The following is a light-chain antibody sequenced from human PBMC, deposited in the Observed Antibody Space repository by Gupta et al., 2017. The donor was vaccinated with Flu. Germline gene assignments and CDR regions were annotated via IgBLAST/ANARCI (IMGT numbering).Light chain of an antibody. CDR3: SAWDSSLRARL. CDR2: RNN. Sequence: HPPKLLYYRNNDRPSGIAERFSASRSGNTASLTITGLQAEDEGDYYCSAWDSSLRARLFGGGTRLTVL. V-gene: IGLV10-54*04. J-gene: IGLJ3*02.